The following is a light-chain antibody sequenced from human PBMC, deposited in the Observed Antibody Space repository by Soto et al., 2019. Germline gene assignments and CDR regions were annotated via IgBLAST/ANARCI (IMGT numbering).Light chain of an antibody. Sequence: DIQMTQSPSSLSASVGDRVTITCRDSRSISTYLNWYQQKPGKAPKLLISAASNWQSGVPSRFSGSGSGTDFTLTISSLQPEDFASYYCQQSYNSPMYTFGQGTKLEI. J-gene: IGKJ2*01. CDR2: AAS. CDR3: QQSYNSPMYT. CDR1: RSISTY. V-gene: IGKV1-39*01.